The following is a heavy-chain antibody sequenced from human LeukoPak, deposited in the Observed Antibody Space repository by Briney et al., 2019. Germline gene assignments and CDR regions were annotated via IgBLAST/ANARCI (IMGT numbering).Heavy chain of an antibody. CDR1: GFTFSRYG. V-gene: IGHV3-30*18. CDR2: ISYDGGNK. Sequence: GGSLRLSCAVSGFTFSRYGMHWVRQAPGEGPEWVALISYDGGNKDYVDSVKGRFTVSRDNSRNTLYLQMNSLRPEDTAVYYCAKDRSTYNVLTGYQDYWGQGTLVTVSS. J-gene: IGHJ4*02. CDR3: AKDRSTYNVLTGYQDY. D-gene: IGHD3-9*01.